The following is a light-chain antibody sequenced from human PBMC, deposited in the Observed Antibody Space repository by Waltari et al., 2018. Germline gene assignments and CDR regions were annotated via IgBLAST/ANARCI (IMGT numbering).Light chain of an antibody. V-gene: IGKV1-39*01. CDR3: QHYGDA. CDR1: QSISSY. Sequence: DIQMTQSPSSLSASVGDRVTITCRASQSISSYLNWYQQKPGKAPKLLIYAASSLQSGVPSRFSGSGSGTDFTLTISSLEPEDFAVYYCQHYGDAFGGGTRVEI. J-gene: IGKJ4*01. CDR2: AAS.